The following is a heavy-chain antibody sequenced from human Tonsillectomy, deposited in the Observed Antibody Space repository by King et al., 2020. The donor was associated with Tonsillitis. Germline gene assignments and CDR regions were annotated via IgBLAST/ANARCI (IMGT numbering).Heavy chain of an antibody. CDR3: AKSELENCSGGTCSLFDL. D-gene: IGHD2-15*01. CDR2: ISDYGEAT. CDR1: GFTLDDYA. Sequence: VQLVESGGGVVQPEGSLRLSCAASGFTLDDYAMNWVRQAPGRSLEWVATISDYGEATYYADSVKGRFTISRDKSKNSLYLQMNSLRSEETAFYFCAKSELENCSGGTCSLFDLWGHGTVVTVSS. J-gene: IGHJ4*01. V-gene: IGHV3-43*02.